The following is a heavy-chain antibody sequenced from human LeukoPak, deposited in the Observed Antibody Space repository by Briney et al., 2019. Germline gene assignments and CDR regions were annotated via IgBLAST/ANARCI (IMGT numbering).Heavy chain of an antibody. Sequence: SETLSLTCNVSGDSVTSDNFYWAWIRQPPGKGPEWIGTVYRSGSAYHNPSLKSRLTISIDTSKNQFSLKLTSVTAADTALYFCARAPHTSPTDYYFDFWGPGTLVTVSS. V-gene: IGHV4-39*07. CDR2: VYRSGSA. CDR1: GDSVTSDNFY. J-gene: IGHJ4*02. D-gene: IGHD1-14*01. CDR3: ARAPHTSPTDYYFDF.